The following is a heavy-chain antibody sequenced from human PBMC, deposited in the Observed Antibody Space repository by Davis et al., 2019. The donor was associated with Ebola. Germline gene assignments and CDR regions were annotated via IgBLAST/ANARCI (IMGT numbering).Heavy chain of an antibody. CDR3: ARQGRLYYYYGMDV. CDR2: IYYSGST. V-gene: IGHV4-31*03. J-gene: IGHJ6*02. Sequence: MPSETLSLTCTVSGGSISSSSYYWGWIRQPPGKGLEWIGYIYYSGSTYYNPSLKSRVTISVDTSKNQFSLKLSSVTAADTAVYYCARQGRLYYYYGMDVWGQGTTVTVSS. CDR1: GGSISSSSYY.